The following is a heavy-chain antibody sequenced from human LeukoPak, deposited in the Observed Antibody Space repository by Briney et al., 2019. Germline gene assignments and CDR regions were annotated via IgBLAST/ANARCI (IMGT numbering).Heavy chain of an antibody. Sequence: TGRSLRLSCAASGFIFSSYAMNWVRQAPGKGLEWVACITDDGRKTYHADSVKGRFTISRDDSKNTIYLQMSSLTPEDTAVYYGARNAAAWGQGTMVTVSS. CDR2: ITDDGRKT. V-gene: IGHV3-30*04. J-gene: IGHJ3*01. CDR3: ARNAAA. D-gene: IGHD6-25*01. CDR1: GFIFSSYA.